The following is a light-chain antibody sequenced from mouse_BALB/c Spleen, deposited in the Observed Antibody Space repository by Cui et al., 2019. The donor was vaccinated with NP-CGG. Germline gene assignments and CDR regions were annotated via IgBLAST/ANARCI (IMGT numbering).Light chain of an antibody. CDR1: TGDVTTSNY. CDR3: ALWYSNHWV. CDR2: GTN. J-gene: IGLJ1*01. V-gene: IGLV1*01. Sequence: QAVVTQESALTTSPGETVTLTCRSSTGDVTTSNYANWVQEKPDHLFTGLIGGTNNRAPGVPARFSGSLIGDKAALIITGAQTEDEAIYFCALWYSNHWVFGGGTTLCP.